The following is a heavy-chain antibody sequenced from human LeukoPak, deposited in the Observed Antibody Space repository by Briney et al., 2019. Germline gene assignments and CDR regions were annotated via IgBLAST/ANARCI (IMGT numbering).Heavy chain of an antibody. D-gene: IGHD1-7*01. V-gene: IGHV3-30*04. Sequence: PGGSLRLSCAASGFTFSTSPIHWIRQAPGKGLEWVAVISYDGRHIYYADSVKGRFTISRDNSKNTVYLQMNSLRAEDTAVYYCAKEPYTIELYNWFDPWGQGTLVTVSS. J-gene: IGHJ5*02. CDR3: AKEPYTIELYNWFDP. CDR1: GFTFSTSP. CDR2: ISYDGRHI.